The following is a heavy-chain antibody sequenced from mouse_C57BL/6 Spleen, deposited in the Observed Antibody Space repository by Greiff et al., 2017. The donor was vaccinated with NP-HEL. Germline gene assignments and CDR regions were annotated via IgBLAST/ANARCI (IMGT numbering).Heavy chain of an antibody. Sequence: VKLVESGAELVRPGASVTLSCKASGYTFTDYEMHWVKQTPVHGLEWIGAIDPETGGTAYNQKFKGKAILTADKSSSTAYMELRSLTSEDSAVYYCTREACWGQGTLVTVSA. CDR1: GYTFTDYE. V-gene: IGHV1-15*01. D-gene: IGHD6-1*01. CDR3: TREAC. CDR2: IDPETGGT. J-gene: IGHJ3*01.